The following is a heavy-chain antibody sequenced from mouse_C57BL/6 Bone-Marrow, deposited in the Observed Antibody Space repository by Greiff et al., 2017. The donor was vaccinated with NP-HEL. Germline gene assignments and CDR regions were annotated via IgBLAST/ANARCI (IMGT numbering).Heavy chain of an antibody. CDR3: TTSYYYGSRGGYFDV. J-gene: IGHJ1*03. V-gene: IGHV14-4*01. CDR1: GFNIKDGY. Sequence: EVQLQQSGAELVRPGASVKLSCTASGFNIKDGYMHWVKQRPEQGLEWIGWIDPENGDTEYASKFQGKATITADTSSNTAYLQLSSLTSEDTAVYYCTTSYYYGSRGGYFDVWGTGTTVTVSS. CDR2: IDPENGDT. D-gene: IGHD1-1*01.